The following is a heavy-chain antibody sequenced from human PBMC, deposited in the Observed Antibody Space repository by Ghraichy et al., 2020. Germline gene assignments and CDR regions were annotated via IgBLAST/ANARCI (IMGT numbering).Heavy chain of an antibody. CDR3: ARRVYTQYNWFDP. Sequence: SVKVSCKASGYIFTTYGITWVRQAPGQGLEWMGWISAQNGNTNYAQKLQGRVSMTTDTSTSTAYMELKSLRSDDTAVYYCARRVYTQYNWFDPWGQGTLVTVSS. CDR2: ISAQNGNT. D-gene: IGHD3-16*01. J-gene: IGHJ5*02. CDR1: GYIFTTYG. V-gene: IGHV1-18*01.